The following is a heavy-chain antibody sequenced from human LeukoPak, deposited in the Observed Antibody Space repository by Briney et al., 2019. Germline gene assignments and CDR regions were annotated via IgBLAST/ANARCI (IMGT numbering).Heavy chain of an antibody. Sequence: GGSLRLSCAASGFTFSSHHMNWVRQAPGEGLEWLSYVSDSGSTMYYADSVKGRFTISRDNSKNSLFLQMHSLRAEDTAVYYCARDGIYMRVVATEHDAIDLWGQGTVVTVSS. J-gene: IGHJ3*01. CDR2: VSDSGSTM. CDR1: GFTFSSHH. D-gene: IGHD3-22*01. V-gene: IGHV3-48*03. CDR3: ARDGIYMRVVATEHDAIDL.